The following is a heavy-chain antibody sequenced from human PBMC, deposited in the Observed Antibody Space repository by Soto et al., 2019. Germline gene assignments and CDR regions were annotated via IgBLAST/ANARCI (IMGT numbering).Heavy chain of an antibody. CDR1: GGSISSYY. Sequence: QVQLQESGPGLVKPSETLSLTCTVSGGSISSYYWSWIRQPPGKGLEWIGYIYYSGSTNYNPSLKSRVTISVDTSKNQFSLKLSSVTAADTAVYYCARRQWLGKPDESYYGMDVWGQGTTVTVSS. D-gene: IGHD6-19*01. V-gene: IGHV4-59*01. J-gene: IGHJ6*02. CDR2: IYYSGST. CDR3: ARRQWLGKPDESYYGMDV.